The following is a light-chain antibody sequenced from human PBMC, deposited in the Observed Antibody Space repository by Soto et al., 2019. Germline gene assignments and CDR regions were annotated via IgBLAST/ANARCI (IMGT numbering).Light chain of an antibody. V-gene: IGKV3-20*01. CDR2: GAS. J-gene: IGKJ2*01. CDR3: QQYGSSPHT. CDR1: QSVSSSY. Sequence: EIVLTQSPGTLSLSPWERATLSCRASQSVSSSYLAWYQHKPGQAPRLLIYGASSRATGIPDRFSGSGSGTDFTLTISRLEPEDFALYYWQQYGSSPHTFGQGTKLEIK.